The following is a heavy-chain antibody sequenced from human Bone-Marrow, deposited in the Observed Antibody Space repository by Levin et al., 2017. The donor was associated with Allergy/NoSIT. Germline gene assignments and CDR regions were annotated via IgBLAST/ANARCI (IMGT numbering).Heavy chain of an antibody. CDR2: ISYDGSSK. CDR1: GFTFNSYD. D-gene: IGHD3-10*01. CDR3: ARPQLDYHGSGSDYGVDL. J-gene: IGHJ6*02. Sequence: GESLKISCEASGFTFNSYDMHWVRQAPGKGLEWLSVISYDGSSKFYADSVRGRFTVSRDSFKNTLFLQMNNLRLEDTAVYFCARPQLDYHGSGSDYGVDLWGQGTTVTVSS. V-gene: IGHV3-30-3*01.